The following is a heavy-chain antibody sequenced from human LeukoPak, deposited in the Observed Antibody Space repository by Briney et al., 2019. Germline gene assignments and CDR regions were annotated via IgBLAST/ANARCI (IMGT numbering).Heavy chain of an antibody. CDR3: PRAPGVAWYHFQL. V-gene: IGHV4-31*03. Sequence: SETLSLTCTVSGGSISRGTNYWNWIRQRPGRGLEWIGYIYSSGNTYYNPSLKSRVFLSLDTSKNQVSLKLTSVTAAETAVYYCPRAPGVAWYHFQLGGQGTLVTVSS. CDR1: GGSISRGTNY. CDR2: IYSSGNT. D-gene: IGHD6-13*01. J-gene: IGHJ1*01.